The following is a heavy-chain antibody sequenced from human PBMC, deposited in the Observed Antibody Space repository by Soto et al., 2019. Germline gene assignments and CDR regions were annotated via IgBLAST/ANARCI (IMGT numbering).Heavy chain of an antibody. CDR1: GYTFTSYA. D-gene: IGHD1-26*01. V-gene: IGHV1-2*04. CDR2: INPDSGGT. CDR3: ARAAGRDGSSWYRGGYDS. J-gene: IGHJ4*02. Sequence: ASVKVSCKASGYTFTSYAMHWVRQAPGQGLEWMGWINPDSGGTDYAQKFEGWVTLTRDTSIDTVYMELTRLKSNDTAVYYCARAAGRDGSSWYRGGYDSWGQGTQVTVSS.